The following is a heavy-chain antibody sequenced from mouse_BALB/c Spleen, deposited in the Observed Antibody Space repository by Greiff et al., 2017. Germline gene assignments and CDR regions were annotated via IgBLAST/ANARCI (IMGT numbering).Heavy chain of an antibody. CDR3: ARESYYYGSSYAMDY. J-gene: IGHJ4*01. V-gene: IGHV2-9*02. CDR2: IWAGGST. CDR1: GFSLTSYG. D-gene: IGHD1-1*01. Sequence: VQLQQSGPGLVAPSQSLSISCTVSGFSLTSYGVHWVRQPPGQGLEWLGVIWAGGSTNYNSALMSRLSISKDNSKSQVFLKMNSLQTDDTAMYYSARESYYYGSSYAMDYWGQGTSVTVSS.